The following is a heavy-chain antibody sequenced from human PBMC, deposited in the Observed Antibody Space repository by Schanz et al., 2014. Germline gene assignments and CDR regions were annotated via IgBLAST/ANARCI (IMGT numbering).Heavy chain of an antibody. CDR3: ARDPNTSAWLPYFDT. J-gene: IGHJ4*02. CDR1: TSLFSRSV. D-gene: IGHD6-19*01. Sequence: QVDLVESGGGVAQPGRSLTLSCAVSTSLFSRSVIHWVRQAPGKGLEWVAVMWNDGIKTHYADSGKGRFTISRDNSKNTVYLQMNSLRTDDTAMYYCARDPNTSAWLPYFDTWGQGTLGTVSS. CDR2: MWNDGIKT. V-gene: IGHV3-30*04.